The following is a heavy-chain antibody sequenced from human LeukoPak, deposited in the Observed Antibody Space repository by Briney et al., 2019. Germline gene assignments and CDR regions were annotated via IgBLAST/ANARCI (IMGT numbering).Heavy chain of an antibody. CDR1: GGSFSGYY. CDR2: IYYSGST. CDR3: ALMTSFDRVPATAIRG. V-gene: IGHV4-34*01. J-gene: IGHJ4*02. D-gene: IGHD2-2*02. Sequence: SETLSLTCAVYGGSFSGYYWSWIRQPPGKGLEWIGSIYYSGSTYYNPSLKSRVTISVDTSKNQFSLKLSSVTAADTAVYYCALMTSFDRVPATAIRGWGQGTLVTVSS.